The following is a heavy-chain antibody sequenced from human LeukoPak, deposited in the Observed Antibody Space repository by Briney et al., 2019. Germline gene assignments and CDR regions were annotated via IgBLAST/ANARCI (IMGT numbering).Heavy chain of an antibody. D-gene: IGHD3-3*01. J-gene: IGHJ5*02. CDR2: IYYSGST. Sequence: SETLSLTCAVSGYSISSSYYWGWIRQPPGKGLEWIGSIYYSGSTYYNPSLKSRVTISVDTSKNQFSLKLSSVTAADTAVYYCAKNYDFWSGYPAGFDPWGQGTLVTVSS. CDR1: GYSISSSYY. CDR3: AKNYDFWSGYPAGFDP. V-gene: IGHV4-38-2*01.